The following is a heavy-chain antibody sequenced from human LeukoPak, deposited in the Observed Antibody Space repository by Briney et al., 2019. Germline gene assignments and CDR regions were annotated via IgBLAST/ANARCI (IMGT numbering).Heavy chain of an antibody. J-gene: IGHJ4*02. CDR1: GFSFLDYW. Sequence: GGGPGTSSAAPGFSFLDYWKSVGRPPPGKKGGRGGNINEDGSEKNYVDSVKGRFTTSRDNARNSLSLQMDNLRSEDTAVYYCATYKNQPHTQFFDFWGQGALVTVSA. CDR2: INEDGSEK. CDR3: ATYKNQPHTQFFDF. V-gene: IGHV3-7*02. D-gene: IGHD5-24*01.